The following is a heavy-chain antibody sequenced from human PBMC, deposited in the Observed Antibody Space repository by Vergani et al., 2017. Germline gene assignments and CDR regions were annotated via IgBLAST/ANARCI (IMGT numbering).Heavy chain of an antibody. Sequence: QVQLQESGPGLVKPSQTLSLTCTVSGGSISSGSYYWSWIRQPAGKGLEWIGRIYTSGSTNYNPSLKSRVTMSVDTSKNQFSLKLISVTAADTAVYYCAGGPYGWDAFDIWGQGTMVTVSS. CDR2: IYTSGST. J-gene: IGHJ3*02. D-gene: IGHD4-17*01. CDR3: AGGPYGWDAFDI. CDR1: GGSISSGSYY. V-gene: IGHV4-61*02.